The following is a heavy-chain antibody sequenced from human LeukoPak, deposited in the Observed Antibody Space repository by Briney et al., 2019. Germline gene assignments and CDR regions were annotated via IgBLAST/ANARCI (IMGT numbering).Heavy chain of an antibody. CDR3: AVPGKGAFDY. CDR1: GYRFTNYW. CDR2: IYPGDSDT. Sequence: GESLKISCQGSGYRFTNYWLGWVRQMPGKGLEWMGIIYPGDSDTRYSPSFQGQVTISADQCTSTAYLQWSSLKASDTAMYYCAVPGKGAFDYWGQGTLVSLSS. D-gene: IGHD2-2*01. J-gene: IGHJ4*02. V-gene: IGHV5-51*01.